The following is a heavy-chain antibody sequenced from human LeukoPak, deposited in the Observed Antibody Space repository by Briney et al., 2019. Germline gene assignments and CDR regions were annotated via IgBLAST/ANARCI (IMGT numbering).Heavy chain of an antibody. D-gene: IGHD1-1*01. CDR3: AKDWKREFDY. CDR1: GFTFSNYA. J-gene: IGHJ4*02. Sequence: QSGGSLRLSCAASGFTFSNYAMSWVRQAPGKGLEWVSVIYSGGSTYYADSVKGRFTISRDNSKNTLYLQMNSLRAEDTAVYYCAKDWKREFDYWGQGTLVTVSS. V-gene: IGHV3-23*03. CDR2: IYSGGST.